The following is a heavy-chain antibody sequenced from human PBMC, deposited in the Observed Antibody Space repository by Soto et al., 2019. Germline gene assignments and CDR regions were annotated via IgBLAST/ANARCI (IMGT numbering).Heavy chain of an antibody. CDR1: GGSVKSGNHF. CDR2: MYYTGVT. J-gene: IGHJ6*02. D-gene: IGHD3-10*01. Sequence: VQLQESGPGLLMASETLSLTCSVSGGSVKSGNHFWNWIRQPPGRGQEWLGYMYYTGVTNYNPSLKSRVSMSVDTSKNQFSLKLTSLTAADTAVYYCARGGEPLGYYGLDVWGQGTTDTVSS. CDR3: ARGGEPLGYYGLDV. V-gene: IGHV4-61*01.